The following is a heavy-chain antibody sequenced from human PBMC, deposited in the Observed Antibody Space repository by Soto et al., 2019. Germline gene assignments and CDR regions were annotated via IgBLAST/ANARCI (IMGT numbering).Heavy chain of an antibody. CDR1: GGSFSGYY. V-gene: IGHV4-34*01. CDR2: INHSGST. CDR3: ARVWSGYYTAFYYYYYMDV. J-gene: IGHJ6*03. D-gene: IGHD3-3*01. Sequence: SETLSLTCAVYGGSFSGYYWSWIRQPPGKGLEWIGEINHSGSTNYNPSLKSRVTISVDTSKDQFSLKLSSVTAADTAVYYCARVWSGYYTAFYYYYYMDVWGKGTTVTVSS.